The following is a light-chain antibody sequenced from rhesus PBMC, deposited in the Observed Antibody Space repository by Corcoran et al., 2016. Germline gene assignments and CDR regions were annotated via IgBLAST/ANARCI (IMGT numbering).Light chain of an antibody. V-gene: IGKV3-24*04. CDR2: GAS. CDR3: QQSSNLWT. J-gene: IGKJ1*01. Sequence: ETVVTQSPATLSLSPGERATLSCMASQSAGSYLAWYQQKPGKAPRLLMYGASSRTTGIPDRFSGSGSGTDFTLPMSSLEPEDVGVYYCQQSSNLWTFGQGTKVDIK. CDR1: QSAGSY.